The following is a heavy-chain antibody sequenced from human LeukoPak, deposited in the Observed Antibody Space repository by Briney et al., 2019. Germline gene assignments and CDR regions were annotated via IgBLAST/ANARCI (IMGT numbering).Heavy chain of an antibody. CDR2: IYYSGST. V-gene: IGHV4-39*01. D-gene: IGHD3-9*01. CDR3: ARHVGQPYYDILTTVEWFDP. CDR1: GGSISSSSYY. Sequence: SETLSLTCTVSGGSISSSSYYWGWIRQPPGKGLGWIGSIYYSGSTYYNPSLESRVTISVDTSKNQFSLKLSSVTAADTAVYYCARHVGQPYYDILTTVEWFDPWGQGTLVTVSS. J-gene: IGHJ5*02.